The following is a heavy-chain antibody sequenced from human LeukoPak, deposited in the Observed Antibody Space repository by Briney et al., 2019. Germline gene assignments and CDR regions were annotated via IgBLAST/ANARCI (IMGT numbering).Heavy chain of an antibody. D-gene: IGHD3-22*01. CDR3: ARDVYYYDSNGPYYTYYYGMDV. V-gene: IGHV1-18*01. J-gene: IGHJ6*02. CDR1: GYTFTTYG. CDR2: ISAYNGNT. Sequence: ASVKVSCKASGYTFTTYGISWVRQAPRQGLEWMGWISAYNGNTNYAQKLQGRVTMTTDTSTSTAYMELRSLRSDDTAVYYCARDVYYYDSNGPYYTYYYGMDVWGQGTTVTVSS.